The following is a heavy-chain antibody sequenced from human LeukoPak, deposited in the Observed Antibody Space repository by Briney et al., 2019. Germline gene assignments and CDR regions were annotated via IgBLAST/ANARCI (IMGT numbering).Heavy chain of an antibody. J-gene: IGHJ1*01. CDR1: GFTVSSNY. D-gene: IGHD2-15*01. CDR3: ASGYCSGGHCYSVYFQH. V-gene: IGHV3-53*01. CDR2: IYSGGNT. Sequence: GGSLILSCAASGFTVSSNYMSWVRQAPGKGLEWVSVIYSGGNTYYADSVKGRFTISRDNSKNTLYLQMNSLRAEDTAVYYCASGYCSGGHCYSVYFQHWGQGTLVTVSS.